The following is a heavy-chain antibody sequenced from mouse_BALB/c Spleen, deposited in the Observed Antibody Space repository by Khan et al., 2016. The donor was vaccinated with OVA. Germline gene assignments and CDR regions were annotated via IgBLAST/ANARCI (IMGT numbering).Heavy chain of an antibody. V-gene: IGHV9-4*02. Sequence: QIQLVQSGPELKKPGETVRISCKASGYTFTTAGIQWVQKMPGKGLKWIGWINTHSGVPKYAEDFKGRFAFSLEISVSTTYLQITNLKNEDTATYFWARGGAAYYRDDGGAMEYWGQGPSVTVAS. J-gene: IGHJ4*01. D-gene: IGHD2-14*01. CDR3: ARGGAAYYRDDGGAMEY. CDR1: GYTFTTAG. CDR2: INTHSGVP.